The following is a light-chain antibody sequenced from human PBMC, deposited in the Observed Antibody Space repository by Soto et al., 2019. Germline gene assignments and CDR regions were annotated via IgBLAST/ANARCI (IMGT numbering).Light chain of an antibody. CDR3: QQYNNWPPT. CDR2: GAS. V-gene: IGKV3-15*01. Sequence: EIVLTQSPATLSLSPGERATLSCRASQSVGSNLAWYQQKPGQAPRLLIYGASTRATGFPARFSGSGSGTEFTLTISSLQSEDFAVYYCQQYNNWPPTFGQGTKVDIK. CDR1: QSVGSN. J-gene: IGKJ1*01.